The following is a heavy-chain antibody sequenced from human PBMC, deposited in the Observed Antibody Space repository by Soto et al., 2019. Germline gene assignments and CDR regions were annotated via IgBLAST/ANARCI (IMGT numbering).Heavy chain of an antibody. CDR3: AKGIVATMYYFDY. CDR1: GFTFDDYA. J-gene: IGHJ4*02. CDR2: ISWNSGSI. V-gene: IGHV3-9*01. Sequence: SLRLSCAASGFTFDDYAMHWVRQAPGKGLEWVSGISWNSGSIGYADSVKGRFTISRDNAKNSLYLQMNSLRAEDTAFYYCAKGIVATMYYFDYWGQGTLVTVSS. D-gene: IGHD5-12*01.